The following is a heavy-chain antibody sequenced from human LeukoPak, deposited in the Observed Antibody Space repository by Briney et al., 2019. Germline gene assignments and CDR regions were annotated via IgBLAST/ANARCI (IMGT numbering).Heavy chain of an antibody. CDR1: GGSISSYY. Sequence: PSETLSLTCTVSGGSISSYYWSWIRQPAGKGLEWIGRIYTSGSTNYNPSLKSRVTMSVDTSKNQFSLKLSSVTAADTAVYYCARERGVLTPPIIDYWGQVTLVTVSP. CDR2: IYTSGST. D-gene: IGHD1-1*01. CDR3: ARERGVLTPPIIDY. V-gene: IGHV4-4*07. J-gene: IGHJ4*02.